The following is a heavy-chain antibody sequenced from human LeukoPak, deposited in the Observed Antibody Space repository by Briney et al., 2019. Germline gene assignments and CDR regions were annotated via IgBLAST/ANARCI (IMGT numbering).Heavy chain of an antibody. Sequence: PSETLSLTCAVYGGSFSGYYWSWIRQPPGKGLEWIGSIYHSGTTYYNPSLKSRVTISVDTSKNQFSLKLSSVTAADTAVYYCAREVLGTYYYDSSGYRWFDPWGQGTLVTVSS. CDR2: IYHSGTT. CDR3: AREVLGTYYYDSSGYRWFDP. D-gene: IGHD3-22*01. J-gene: IGHJ5*02. V-gene: IGHV4-34*01. CDR1: GGSFSGYY.